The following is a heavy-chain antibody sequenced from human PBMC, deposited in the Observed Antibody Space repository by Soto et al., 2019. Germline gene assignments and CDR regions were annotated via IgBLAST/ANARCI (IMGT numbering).Heavy chain of an antibody. J-gene: IGHJ4*02. CDR1: GGSFSGYY. Sequence: SETLSLTCAVYGGSFSGYYWSWIRQPPGKGLEWIGEINHSGSTNYNPSLKSRVTISVDTAKNQFSLKRGSVTAADTAVYYCASRGDYGDYLLQRYYFDYWGQGTLVTVSS. CDR3: ASRGDYGDYLLQRYYFDY. CDR2: INHSGST. D-gene: IGHD4-17*01. V-gene: IGHV4-34*01.